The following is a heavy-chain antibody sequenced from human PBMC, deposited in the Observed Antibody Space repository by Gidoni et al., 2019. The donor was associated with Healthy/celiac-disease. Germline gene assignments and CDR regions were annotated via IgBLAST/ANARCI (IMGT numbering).Heavy chain of an antibody. V-gene: IGHV3-15*01. CDR2: IKSKTDGGTT. CDR3: TTPPWGFGGVIEHY. Sequence: EVQLVESGGGLVKPGGSLRLSCAASGFTFSNAWMSWVRQAPGKGLEWVGRIKSKTDGGTTDYAAPVKGRFTISRDDSKNTLYLQMNSLKTEDTAVYYCTTPPWGFGGVIEHYWGQGTLVTVSS. J-gene: IGHJ4*02. D-gene: IGHD3-16*02. CDR1: GFTFSNAW.